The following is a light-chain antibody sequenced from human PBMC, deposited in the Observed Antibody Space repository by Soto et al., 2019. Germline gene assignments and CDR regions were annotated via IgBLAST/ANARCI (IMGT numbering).Light chain of an antibody. CDR2: DAS. V-gene: IGKV3-11*01. J-gene: IGKJ5*01. Sequence: EILFTQSPATLSLSPGERATLSCRASQSVGSYLTWYQQKPGQAPRLIIYDASNRVTGIPARFSGSVSGTDFTLTIRSLEPEDFAVYYCQQRSDWPPITFGQGTRLEIK. CDR3: QQRSDWPPIT. CDR1: QSVGSY.